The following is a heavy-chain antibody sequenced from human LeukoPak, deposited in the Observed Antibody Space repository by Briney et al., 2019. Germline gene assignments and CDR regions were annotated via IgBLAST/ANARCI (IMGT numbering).Heavy chain of an antibody. CDR1: GXXXXSYA. J-gene: IGHJ4*02. Sequence: SGXXXXSYAXXXXXQAXXQXXXXXXGIIPIFGTANYAQKFQGRVTITADESTSTAYMELSSLRSEDTAVYYCAREVFSGIVGANYYFDYWGQGTLVTVSS. CDR2: IIPIFGTA. D-gene: IGHD1-26*01. CDR3: AREVFSGIVGANYYFDY. V-gene: IGHV1-69*01.